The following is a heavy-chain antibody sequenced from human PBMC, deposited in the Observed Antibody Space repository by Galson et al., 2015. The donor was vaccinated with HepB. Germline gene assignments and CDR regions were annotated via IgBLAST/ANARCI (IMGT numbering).Heavy chain of an antibody. CDR2: IWYDGSNK. D-gene: IGHD6-19*01. Sequence: SLRLSCAASGFTFSRHGMHWVRQTPGRGLEWLALIWYDGSNKHYADSVRGRFTIPRDNSKDTLYLQMNSLRAEDTAIYYCAREDPNIAVAVLDSWGQGTLVTVSS. CDR1: GFTFSRHG. V-gene: IGHV3-33*01. CDR3: AREDPNIAVAVLDS. J-gene: IGHJ4*02.